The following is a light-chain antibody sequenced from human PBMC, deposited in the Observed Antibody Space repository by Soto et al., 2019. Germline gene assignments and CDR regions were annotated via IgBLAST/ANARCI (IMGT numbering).Light chain of an antibody. CDR3: QQYNNWPPLT. J-gene: IGKJ4*01. V-gene: IGKV3-15*01. CDR2: GAS. CDR1: QSVSSN. Sequence: EIVMTQSPATLSVSPGERATLSCRASQSVSSNLAWYQQKPGQVPRLLIYGASTRATGIPARFSGSGSGTEFTLTISSLQSEDFAVYYCQQYNNWPPLTFDGGTKVEIK.